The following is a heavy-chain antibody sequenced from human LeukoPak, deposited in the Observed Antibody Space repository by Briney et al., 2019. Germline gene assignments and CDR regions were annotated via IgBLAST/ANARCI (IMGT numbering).Heavy chain of an antibody. J-gene: IGHJ4*02. Sequence: GGSLRLSCAASGFTFSDSDIHWARQASGKGLEWVGRITTKGTNYATAYAASVKGRFTISRHDSENTAYLQMNSLKSEDTALYYCTTYRSGHYWGQGTQVTVSS. CDR1: GFTFSDSD. CDR3: TTYRSGHY. CDR2: ITTKGTNYAT. D-gene: IGHD6-19*01. V-gene: IGHV3-73*01.